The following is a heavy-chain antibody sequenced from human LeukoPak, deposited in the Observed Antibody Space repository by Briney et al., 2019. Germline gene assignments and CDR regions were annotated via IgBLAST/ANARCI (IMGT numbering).Heavy chain of an antibody. J-gene: IGHJ4*02. CDR1: GGSISSYY. Sequence: SETLSLTCTVSGGSISSYYWTWIRQPPGKGLGLEWIGYSYYSGGTNYNPALKSRVTISIDTSKNQVSLKLSSVTAADTAVYYCARLWDSNSSLDYWGQGTLVTVSS. CDR3: ARLWDSNSSLDY. V-gene: IGHV4-59*08. CDR2: SYYSGGT. D-gene: IGHD6-6*01.